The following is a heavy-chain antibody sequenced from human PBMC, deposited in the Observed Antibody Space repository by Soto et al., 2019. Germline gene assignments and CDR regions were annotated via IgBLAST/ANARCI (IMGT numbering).Heavy chain of an antibody. V-gene: IGHV4-31*03. CDR1: GGSISSGGYY. J-gene: IGHJ4*02. Sequence: QVQLQESGPGLVKPSQTLSLTCTVSGGSISSGGYYWSWNRQHPGKRLEWIGYSYYSGSTYYNPSHKRRVTLLLDTSMNRFPLKRSPVTAAVTAVYYCAVRPSSTIPIPIGYWGQGSRITVSS. CDR2: SYYSGST. CDR3: AVRPSSTIPIPIGY. D-gene: IGHD2-2*01.